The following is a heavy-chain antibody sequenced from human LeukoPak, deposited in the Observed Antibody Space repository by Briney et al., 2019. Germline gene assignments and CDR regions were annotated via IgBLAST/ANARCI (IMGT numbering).Heavy chain of an antibody. D-gene: IGHD2-15*01. CDR3: ARAPVTSCRGAFCYPFDY. V-gene: IGHV3-23*01. Sequence: GGSLRLSCAASGFPSSSYAMSWVRQGPGKGLEWVAATSSSDPGTYHADSVRGRFTISRDNSKNTLYLQMNSLRVEDAAVYYCARAPVTSCRGAFCYPFDYWGQGTLVTVSS. CDR1: GFPSSSYA. CDR2: TSSSDPGT. J-gene: IGHJ4*02.